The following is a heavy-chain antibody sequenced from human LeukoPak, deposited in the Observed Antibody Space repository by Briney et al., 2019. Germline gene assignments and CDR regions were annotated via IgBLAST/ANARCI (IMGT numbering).Heavy chain of an antibody. CDR2: ISSSSSYI. CDR3: ARDRGNQRGYYYYYMDV. CDR1: GFTFSSYS. D-gene: IGHD1-14*01. J-gene: IGHJ6*03. V-gene: IGHV3-21*01. Sequence: SGGSLRLSCAASGFTFSSYSMNWVRQAPGKWLEWVSSISSSSSYIYYADSVKGRFTISRDNAKNSLYLQMNSLRAEDTAVYYCARDRGNQRGYYYYYMDVWGKGTTVTVSS.